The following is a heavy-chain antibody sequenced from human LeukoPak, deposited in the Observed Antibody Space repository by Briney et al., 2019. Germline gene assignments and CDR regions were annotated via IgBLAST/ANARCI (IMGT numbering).Heavy chain of an antibody. Sequence: SETLSLTCTVSGGSISSYYWSWIRQPPGKGLEWVGYICYSGSTNYNPSLKSRVTISVDTSKIQFSLKLSSVTAADTAVYYCARQEQQLLYYWFDPWGQGTLGTVS. D-gene: IGHD2-2*02. J-gene: IGHJ5*02. CDR3: ARQEQQLLYYWFDP. CDR2: ICYSGST. CDR1: GGSISSYY. V-gene: IGHV4-59*01.